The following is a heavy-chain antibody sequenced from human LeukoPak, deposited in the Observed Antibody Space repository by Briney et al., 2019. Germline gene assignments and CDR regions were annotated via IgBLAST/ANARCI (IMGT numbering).Heavy chain of an antibody. CDR3: ARDTVYASDI. Sequence: GGSLRLSCAASGFTVTSNYMNWVRQAPGKGLEWVALIYSGDSTYFADSVKGRFTISRDNAKNSLYLQMNSLRDEDTAVYYCARDTVYASDIWGQGTMVTVSS. D-gene: IGHD4-11*01. CDR2: IYSGDST. J-gene: IGHJ3*02. CDR1: GFTVTSNY. V-gene: IGHV3-53*01.